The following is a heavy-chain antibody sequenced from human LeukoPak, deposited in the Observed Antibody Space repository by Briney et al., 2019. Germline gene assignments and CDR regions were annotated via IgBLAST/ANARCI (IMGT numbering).Heavy chain of an antibody. V-gene: IGHV3-74*01. CDR1: GFTFSSHW. D-gene: IGHD2-8*01. J-gene: IGHJ3*02. CDR3: AIVYAVPDKRNALDM. Sequence: GGSLRRSCAASGFTFSSHWMHWVRQAPGKGLVWVSRIHDDGTTTNYADSVKGRFTISRDNAKNTLYLQMNSLRAEDTAVYYCAIVYAVPDKRNALDMWGQGTVVTVS. CDR2: IHDDGTTT.